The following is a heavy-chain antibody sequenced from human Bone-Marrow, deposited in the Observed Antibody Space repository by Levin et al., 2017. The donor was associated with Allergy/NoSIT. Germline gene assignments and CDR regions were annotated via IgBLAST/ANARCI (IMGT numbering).Heavy chain of an antibody. J-gene: IGHJ6*03. V-gene: IGHV4-34*01. CDR2: ISHTGDT. Sequence: GSLRLSCGVYPESFNDYIWTWIRQPPGKGLEWIGEISHTGDTDYNPSLKSRVTISLDTSKDHFSLKLMSVTAADTAVYYCAIGPQRDMYGSAREHFYSHYMDVWGQGTTVTVSS. CDR1: PESFNDYI. CDR3: AIGPQRDMYGSAREHFYSHYMDV. D-gene: IGHD2-15*01.